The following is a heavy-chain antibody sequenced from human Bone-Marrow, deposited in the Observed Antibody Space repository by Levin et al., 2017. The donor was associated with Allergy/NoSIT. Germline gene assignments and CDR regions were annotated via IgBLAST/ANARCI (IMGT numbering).Heavy chain of an antibody. CDR2: VDWSSGAI. CDR3: GKFAWAGPGPYYFDY. Sequence: GGSLRLSCAASGFSFDDYGMHWVRLRPGKGLEWVSGVDWSSGAIDYADSVKGRFTISRDNAKNSLYLQMNSLRAEDTAFYYCGKFAWAGPGPYYFDYWGQGILVTVAT. D-gene: IGHD6-19*01. CDR1: GFSFDDYG. V-gene: IGHV3-9*01. J-gene: IGHJ4*02.